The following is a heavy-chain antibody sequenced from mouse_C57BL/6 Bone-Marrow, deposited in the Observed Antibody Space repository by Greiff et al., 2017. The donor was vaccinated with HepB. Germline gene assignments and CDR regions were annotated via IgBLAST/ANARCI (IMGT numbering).Heavy chain of an antibody. D-gene: IGHD1-1*01. CDR1: GFNIKDDY. J-gene: IGHJ3*01. Sequence: LVESGAELVRPGASVKLSCTASGFNIKDDYMHWVKQRPEQGLEWIGWIDPENGDTEYASKFQGKATITADTSSNTAYLQLSSLTSEDTAVYYCTTGGSSQNWGQGTLVTVSA. CDR3: TTGGSSQN. V-gene: IGHV14-4*01. CDR2: IDPENGDT.